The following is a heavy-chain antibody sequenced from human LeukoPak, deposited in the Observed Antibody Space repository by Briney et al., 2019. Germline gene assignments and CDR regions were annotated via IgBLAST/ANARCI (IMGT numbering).Heavy chain of an antibody. CDR1: GGSISSYY. J-gene: IGHJ4*02. D-gene: IGHD2-15*01. Sequence: SETLSLTCIVSGGSISSYYWSWIRQPPGGGLEWIGYIYYSGSTNYNPSLKSRVTISVDTSKNQFSLKLSSVTAADTAVYYCARAGYCSGGSCYSVGYGDYYFDYWGQGTLVTVSS. CDR2: IYYSGST. CDR3: ARAGYCSGGSCYSVGYGDYYFDY. V-gene: IGHV4-59*01.